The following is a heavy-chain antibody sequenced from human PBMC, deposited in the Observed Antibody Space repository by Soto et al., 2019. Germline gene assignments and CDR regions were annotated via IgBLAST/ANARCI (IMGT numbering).Heavy chain of an antibody. CDR1: GGSINSGGYY. CDR3: ARSKYSYYFEY. J-gene: IGHJ4*02. CDR2: IYYSGST. Sequence: LSLTCTVSGGSINSGGYYWSWIRQHPGKGLEWIGYIYYSGSTYYNPSLKSRVTISVDTSKNQFSLKLSSVTAADTAVYYCARSKYSYYFEYWGKGTLVTVSS. D-gene: IGHD2-21*01. V-gene: IGHV4-31*03.